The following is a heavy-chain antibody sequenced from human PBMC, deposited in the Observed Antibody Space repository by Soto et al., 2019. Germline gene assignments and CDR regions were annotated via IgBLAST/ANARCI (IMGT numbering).Heavy chain of an antibody. CDR1: GFTFSSSA. V-gene: IGHV3-30-3*01. J-gene: IGHJ4*02. CDR3: ARDKRDLRFLEWSDYFDY. CDR2: ISYDGSNK. Sequence: QVQLVESGGGVVQPGRSLRLSCAASGFTFSSSAMHWVRQAPGKGLEWVAVISYDGSNKYYADSVKGRFTISRDNYKNTLYLQMNSLRAEDTAVYYCARDKRDLRFLEWSDYFDYWGQGTLVTVSS. D-gene: IGHD3-3*01.